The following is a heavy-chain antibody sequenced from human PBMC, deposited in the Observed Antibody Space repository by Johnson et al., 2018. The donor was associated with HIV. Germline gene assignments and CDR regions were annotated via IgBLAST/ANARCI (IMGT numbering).Heavy chain of an antibody. CDR3: AREGQDYVWESNGGLDI. Sequence: VQLLESGGGVVRPGGSLRLSCAASGYTFDDYGMSWVRQAPGRGLEWVSSINWNGGSTYFADSVKGRFTISRDNAKNSLYLQMNSLRTEDTALYYCAREGQDYVWESNGGLDIWGRGTMVTVSS. J-gene: IGHJ3*02. CDR2: INWNGGST. CDR1: GYTFDDYG. V-gene: IGHV3-20*04. D-gene: IGHD3-16*01.